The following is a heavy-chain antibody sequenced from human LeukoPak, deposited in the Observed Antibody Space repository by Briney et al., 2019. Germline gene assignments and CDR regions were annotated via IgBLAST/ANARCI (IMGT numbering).Heavy chain of an antibody. J-gene: IGHJ6*03. CDR2: ISTYNGNT. V-gene: IGHV1-18*01. Sequence: GASVKVSCKASGYTFTSYGITWVRQAPGQGLEWMGWISTYNGNTNYAQKLQGRVTMTTDTSTSTAYMELRSLKSDDTAVYYCARGGRGGSRGVGGDYYYMDVWGKGTTVTVSS. CDR1: GYTFTSYG. D-gene: IGHD3-16*01. CDR3: ARGGRGGSRGVGGDYYYMDV.